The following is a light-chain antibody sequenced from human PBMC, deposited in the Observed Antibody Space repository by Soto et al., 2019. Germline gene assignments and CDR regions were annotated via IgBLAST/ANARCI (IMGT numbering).Light chain of an antibody. CDR1: QSVSTY. J-gene: IGKJ4*01. CDR2: DAS. V-gene: IGKV3-11*01. CDR3: QQRSNGLT. Sequence: EIVLTQSPATLSLSPRDRATISCSASQSVSTYLAWYQQKPGQAPRLLIYDASNRATGIPARFSGSGSGTDFTLTISSLEPEDLAVYYCQQRSNGLTFGGGTKV.